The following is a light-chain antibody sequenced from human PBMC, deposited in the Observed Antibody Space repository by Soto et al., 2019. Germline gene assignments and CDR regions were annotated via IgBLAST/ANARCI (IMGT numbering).Light chain of an antibody. J-gene: IGKJ2*01. V-gene: IGKV1-39*01. Sequence: DIPMTQSPSSLSVSVGDRVTITCRASQSINRYLNWYQQKPGKAPKLLIYTSSNLQSGVPSRFSGSGFATDFTLTISSLQPEDFATYYCQQIYITPYTFGQGNKLETK. CDR3: QQIYITPYT. CDR1: QSINRY. CDR2: TSS.